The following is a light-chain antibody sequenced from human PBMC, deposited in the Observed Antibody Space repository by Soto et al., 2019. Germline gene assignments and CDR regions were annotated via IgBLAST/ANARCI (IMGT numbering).Light chain of an antibody. CDR3: HQYGSSPWT. J-gene: IGKJ1*01. V-gene: IGKV3-20*01. Sequence: EIVLTQSPGTLSLSPGERATLSCRASQSVSSNSNYLAWYQQKPGQAPRLLIYGASSRATGIPDRFSGSGSGTDFTLTISRLEPEDFAMYYCHQYGSSPWTFGQGTKVEIK. CDR1: QSVSSNSNY. CDR2: GAS.